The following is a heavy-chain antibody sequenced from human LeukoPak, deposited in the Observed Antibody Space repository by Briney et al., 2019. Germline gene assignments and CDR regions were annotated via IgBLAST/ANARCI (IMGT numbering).Heavy chain of an antibody. CDR3: ARGWYPSGREATHSQYYYMDV. J-gene: IGHJ6*03. CDR2: MNTNSGNT. CDR1: GYTFSRFD. Sequence: ASVKVSCKTSGYTFSRFDINWVRQATGQGLEWMGWMNTNSGNTGYAQKFQGRITMTRNISISTAYMELSSLRFEDTAVYYCARGWYPSGREATHSQYYYMDVWGKGSTITVSS. D-gene: IGHD6-13*01. V-gene: IGHV1-8*02.